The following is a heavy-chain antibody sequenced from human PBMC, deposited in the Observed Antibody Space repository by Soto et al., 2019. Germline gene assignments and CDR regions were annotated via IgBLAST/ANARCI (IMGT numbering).Heavy chain of an antibody. V-gene: IGHV3-33*01. CDR1: GSTFSSYG. D-gene: IGHD6-19*01. CDR3: ARVVISSDWPYDAFDI. J-gene: IGHJ3*02. Sequence: GGSLRLSCAASGSTFSSYGMHWVRQAPGKGLEWVAVIWYDGSNKYNADSVKGRFTISRDNSKNTLYLQMNSLRAEDTAVYYCARVVISSDWPYDAFDIWGQGTMVTVSS. CDR2: IWYDGSNK.